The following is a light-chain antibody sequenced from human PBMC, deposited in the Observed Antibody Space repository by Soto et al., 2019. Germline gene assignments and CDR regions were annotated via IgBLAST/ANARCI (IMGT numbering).Light chain of an antibody. J-gene: IGKJ1*01. V-gene: IGKV3-15*01. CDR3: QQYGSSPWT. CDR2: GAS. CDR1: QSVSSS. Sequence: EIVMTQSPATLSVSPVERATLSCMASQSVSSSLAWYQHKPGQAPRLLIYGASTRATGIPARFSGSGSGTDFTLTISSLEPEDFAVYYCQQYGSSPWTFGQGTKVDI.